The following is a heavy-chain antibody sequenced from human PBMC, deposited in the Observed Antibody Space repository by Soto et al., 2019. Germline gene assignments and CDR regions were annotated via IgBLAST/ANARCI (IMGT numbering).Heavy chain of an antibody. CDR1: GGSFSGYY. V-gene: IGHV4-34*01. CDR3: ARALGGYYPLGH. CDR2: INHSRST. D-gene: IGHD3-22*01. J-gene: IGHJ4*02. Sequence: QVQLQQWGEGLLKPSETLSLTCAVYGGSFSGYYWSWIRQPPGKGLEWIGEINHSRSTNYNPSLKSRVTISVDTSKNQFSLKLSSVTAADTAVYYCARALGGYYPLGHWGQGTLVTVSS.